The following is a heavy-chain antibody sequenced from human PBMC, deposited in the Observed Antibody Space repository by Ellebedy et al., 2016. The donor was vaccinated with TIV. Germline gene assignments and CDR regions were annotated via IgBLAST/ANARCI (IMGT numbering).Heavy chain of an antibody. CDR1: GGSISSYY. CDR3: ARDEGGSYFWFDP. D-gene: IGHD1-26*01. J-gene: IGHJ5*02. Sequence: SETLSLXXTVSGGSISSYYWSWIRQPPGKGLEWIGYIYYSGSTNYNPSLKSRVTISVDTSKNQFSLKLSSVTAADTAVYYCARDEGGSYFWFDPWGQGTLVTVSS. CDR2: IYYSGST. V-gene: IGHV4-59*01.